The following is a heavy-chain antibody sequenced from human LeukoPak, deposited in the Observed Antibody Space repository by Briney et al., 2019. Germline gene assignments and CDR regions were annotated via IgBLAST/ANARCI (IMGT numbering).Heavy chain of an antibody. Sequence: SGGSLRRSCAASGFIFDDYAMHWVRQGPGKGLEWVSGISWSSGSIGYADSVKGRFTISRDNAKNSLYLQMNSLRAEDTALYYCAKDTSITIFGVVSSYYDMDVWGQGTTVTVSS. V-gene: IGHV3-9*01. CDR3: AKDTSITIFGVVSSYYDMDV. J-gene: IGHJ6*02. CDR1: GFIFDDYA. CDR2: ISWSSGSI. D-gene: IGHD3-3*01.